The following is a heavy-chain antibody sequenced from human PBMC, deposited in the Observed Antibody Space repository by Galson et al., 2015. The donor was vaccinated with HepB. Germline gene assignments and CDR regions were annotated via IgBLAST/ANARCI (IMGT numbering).Heavy chain of an antibody. CDR3: ARKRARRNVISYYYYMDV. J-gene: IGHJ6*03. CDR2: INWNGGST. V-gene: IGHV3-20*01. D-gene: IGHD3-16*02. CDR1: GFTFDDYG. Sequence: SLRLSCAASGFTFDDYGMSWVRQAPGKGLEWVSGINWNGGSTGYADSVKGRFTISRDNAKNSLYLQMNSLRAEDTALYHCARKRARRNVISYYYYMDVWGKGTTVTVSS.